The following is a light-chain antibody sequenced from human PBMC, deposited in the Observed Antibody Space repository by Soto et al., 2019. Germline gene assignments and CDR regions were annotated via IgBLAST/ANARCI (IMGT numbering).Light chain of an antibody. CDR3: QQYGNPRIT. CDR2: GAS. V-gene: IGKV3-20*01. CDR1: QSVSIN. Sequence: SVLTQSPGTLSLSPGERATLSCRASQSVSINLAWYQQNPGQAPRLLIYGASTRATGVPARFSGSGSGTDFTLTISRLEPEDFALYFCQQYGNPRITFGQGTRLEIK. J-gene: IGKJ5*01.